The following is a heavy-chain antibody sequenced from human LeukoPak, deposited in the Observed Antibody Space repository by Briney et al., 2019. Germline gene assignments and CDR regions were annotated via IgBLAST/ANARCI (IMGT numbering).Heavy chain of an antibody. Sequence: PGGSLRLSCAASGFTFDDYGMSWVRQAPGKGLEWVSGINWNGGSTGYADSVKGRFTISRDNAKNSLYLQMNSLRTEDTAVYYCARVGSYHDILTGQNWFDPWGQGTLVTVSS. CDR3: ARVGSYHDILTGQNWFDP. V-gene: IGHV3-20*04. CDR2: INWNGGST. CDR1: GFTFDDYG. J-gene: IGHJ5*02. D-gene: IGHD3-9*01.